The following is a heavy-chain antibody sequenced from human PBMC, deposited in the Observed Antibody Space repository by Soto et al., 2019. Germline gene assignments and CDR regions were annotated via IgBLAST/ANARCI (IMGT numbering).Heavy chain of an antibody. J-gene: IGHJ4*02. V-gene: IGHV3-30-3*01. CDR1: GVTFSSYA. CDR2: ISYDGSNK. Sequence: GGSLRLSCAASGVTFSSYAMHWVRQAPGKGLEWVAVISYDGSNKYYADSVKGRFTISRDNSKNTLYLQMNSLRAEDTAVYYCARDRMGDFDYWGQGTLVTVSS. D-gene: IGHD2-8*01. CDR3: ARDRMGDFDY.